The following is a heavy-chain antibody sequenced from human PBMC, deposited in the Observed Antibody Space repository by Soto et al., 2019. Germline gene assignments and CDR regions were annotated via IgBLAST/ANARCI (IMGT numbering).Heavy chain of an antibody. CDR1: GDSIYGDF. V-gene: IGHV4-59*01. CDR3: ARVWPGGHQYYHFTT. J-gene: IGHJ5*01. D-gene: IGHD3-3*02. CDR2: MYYGGST. Sequence: PSETLSLTCTVSGDSIYGDFWSWIRQPPGKALEWIGYMYYGGSTNYNPSLKGRGTISVDTSKNQFSLTLRSVTAADTAMYYCARVWPGGHQYYHFTTWGHGTLVTAPQ.